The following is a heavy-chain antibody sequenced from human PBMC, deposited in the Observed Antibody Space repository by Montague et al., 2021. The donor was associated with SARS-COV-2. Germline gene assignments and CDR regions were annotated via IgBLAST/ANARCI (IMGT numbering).Heavy chain of an antibody. V-gene: IGHV4-31*03. CDR2: NYYSGST. Sequence: TLSLTCTVSGGSISSGGYYWSWIRQHPGKGLEWIGYNYYSGSTYYNPSLKSRVTISVDTSKNQFSLKLSSVTAADAAGYDCAGVLGGYCSGGSCYRGWYFDLWGRGTLVTVSS. J-gene: IGHJ2*01. CDR3: AGVLGGYCSGGSCYRGWYFDL. CDR1: GGSISSGGYY. D-gene: IGHD2-15*01.